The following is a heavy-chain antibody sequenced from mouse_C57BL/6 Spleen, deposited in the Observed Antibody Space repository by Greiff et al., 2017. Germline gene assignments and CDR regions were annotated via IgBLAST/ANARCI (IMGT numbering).Heavy chain of an antibody. CDR1: GYTFTSYW. CDR3: AANRAWFAY. Sequence: QVQLQQPGAELVMPGASVKLSCKASGYTFTSYWMHWVKQRPGQGLEWIGEIDPSDSYTNYNQKFKGKSTLTVDKSSSTAYMQLSSLTSEDSAVYYCAANRAWFAYWGQGTMVTVSA. D-gene: IGHD4-1*01. CDR2: IDPSDSYT. V-gene: IGHV1-69*01. J-gene: IGHJ3*01.